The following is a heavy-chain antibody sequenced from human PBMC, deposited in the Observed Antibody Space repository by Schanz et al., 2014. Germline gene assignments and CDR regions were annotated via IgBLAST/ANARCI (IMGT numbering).Heavy chain of an antibody. CDR2: ISGSGAST. D-gene: IGHD2-15*01. V-gene: IGHV3-23*04. CDR1: GFSFSSYA. CDR3: AKTPREYCNYDNCPNWFDS. J-gene: IGHJ5*01. Sequence: EVQLVESGGGLVQPGGSLRLSCATSGFSFSSYAINWVRQAPGKGLEWVSGISGSGASTYYADSVKGRFTISRDNSKNTLYLQMNSLRAEDTAVYYCAKTPREYCNYDNCPNWFDSWGQGTLVTASS.